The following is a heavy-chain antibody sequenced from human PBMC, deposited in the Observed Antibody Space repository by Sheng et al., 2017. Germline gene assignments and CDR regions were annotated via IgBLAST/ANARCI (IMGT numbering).Heavy chain of an antibody. J-gene: IGHJ3*02. CDR1: GFTFSSYA. D-gene: IGHD3-10*01. V-gene: IGHV3-30-3*01. Sequence: QVQLVESGGGVVQPGRSLRLSCAASGFTFSSYAMHWVRQAPGKGLEWVAVISYDGSNKYYADSVKGRFTISRDNSKNTLYLQMNSLRAEDTAVYYCARDAGALSAIDAFDIWGQGTMVTVSS. CDR3: ARDAGALSAIDAFDI. CDR2: ISYDGSNK.